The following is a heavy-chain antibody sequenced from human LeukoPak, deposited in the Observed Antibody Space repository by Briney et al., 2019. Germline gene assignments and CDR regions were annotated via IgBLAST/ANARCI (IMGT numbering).Heavy chain of an antibody. Sequence: GGSLRLSCAASGFTVSSNYMSWVRQAPGKGLEWVSVIYSGGSTYYADSVKGRFTISRDNSKNTLYLQMNSLRAEDTAVYYCARGLYSYDGAFDIWGQGTMVTVSS. J-gene: IGHJ3*02. V-gene: IGHV3-66*01. CDR3: ARGLYSYDGAFDI. D-gene: IGHD5-18*01. CDR2: IYSGGST. CDR1: GFTVSSNY.